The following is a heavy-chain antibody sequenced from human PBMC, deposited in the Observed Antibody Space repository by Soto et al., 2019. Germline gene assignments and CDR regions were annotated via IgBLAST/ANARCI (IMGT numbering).Heavy chain of an antibody. V-gene: IGHV1-69*13. CDR3: ARSTSAVRINWFDP. D-gene: IGHD3-16*01. CDR1: GGTFSSYA. Sequence: SVKVSCKASGGTFSSYAISWVRQAPGQGLEWMGGIIPIFGTANYAQKFQGRVTITADESTSTAYMELSSLRSEDTAVYYCARSTSAVRINWFDPWGQGTLVTVSS. CDR2: IIPIFGTA. J-gene: IGHJ5*02.